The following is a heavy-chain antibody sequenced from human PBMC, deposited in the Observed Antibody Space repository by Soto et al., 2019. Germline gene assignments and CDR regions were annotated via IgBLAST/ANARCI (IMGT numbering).Heavy chain of an antibody. V-gene: IGHV4-34*01. CDR1: GGSFSGYY. J-gene: IGHJ6*02. CDR2: INHSGST. Sequence: SQTLSLTCAVYGGSFSGYYWSWIRQPPGKGLEWIGEINHSGSTNYNPSLKSRVTISVDTSKNQFSLKLSSVTAADTAVYYCARALTLGYANYYYYGMDVWGQGTTVTVSS. CDR3: ARALTLGYANYYYYGMDV. D-gene: IGHD5-18*01.